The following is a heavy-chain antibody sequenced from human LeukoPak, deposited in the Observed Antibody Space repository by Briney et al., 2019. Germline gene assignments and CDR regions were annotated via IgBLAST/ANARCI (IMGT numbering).Heavy chain of an antibody. CDR2: IYYSVNT. Sequence: SETLSLTCSVYGGSISSGGYSWSWIRQPPGKGLEWIGYIYYSVNTYYSPSLKSRVTISVDTSKNQFSLRLTSVTAADTAVYYCARQTGSGLFILPGGQGTLVTVSS. V-gene: IGHV4-30-4*07. CDR3: ARQTGSGLFILP. J-gene: IGHJ4*02. CDR1: GGSISSGGYS. D-gene: IGHD3/OR15-3a*01.